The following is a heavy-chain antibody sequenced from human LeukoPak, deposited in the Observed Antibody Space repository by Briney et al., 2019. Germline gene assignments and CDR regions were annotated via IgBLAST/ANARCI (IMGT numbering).Heavy chain of an antibody. J-gene: IGHJ6*03. V-gene: IGHV3-49*04. Sequence: GGSLRLSCTASGFTFGDYAMSWVRQAPGKGLEWVGFIRSKAYGGTTEYAASVKGRFTISRDDSKSIAHLQMNSLKTEDTAVYYCTRDVTMVRGVHYYYYYMDVWGKGTTVTISS. D-gene: IGHD3-10*01. CDR1: GFTFGDYA. CDR2: IRSKAYGGTT. CDR3: TRDVTMVRGVHYYYYYMDV.